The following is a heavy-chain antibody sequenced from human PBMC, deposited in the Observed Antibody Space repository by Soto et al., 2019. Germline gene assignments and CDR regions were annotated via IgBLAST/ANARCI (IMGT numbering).Heavy chain of an antibody. V-gene: IGHV1-46*01. D-gene: IGHD2-15*01. CDR2: INPSGGST. CDR1: GCTFTSYY. CDR3: ATDKERCSGGSCYSFYYYYGMDV. Sequence: PAVKVSCKASGCTFTSYYMHWVRQAPGQGLEGMGIINPSGGSTSYAQKFQGRVTMTRDTSTSTVYMELSNLRSEDTAVYYCATDKERCSGGSCYSFYYYYGMDVWGQGTTVTVSS. J-gene: IGHJ6*02.